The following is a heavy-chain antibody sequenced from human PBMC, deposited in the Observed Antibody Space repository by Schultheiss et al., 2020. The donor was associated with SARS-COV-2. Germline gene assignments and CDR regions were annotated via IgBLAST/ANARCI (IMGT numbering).Heavy chain of an antibody. J-gene: IGHJ3*02. V-gene: IGHV3-43D*04. CDR3: AKDMGYCSSTSCYTHDAFDI. Sequence: GGSLRLSCAASGFTFDDYAMHWVRQAPGKGLEWVSLISWDGGSTYYADSVKGRFTISRDNSKNSLYLQMNSLRAEDTALYYCAKDMGYCSSTSCYTHDAFDIWGQGTMVTVS. CDR2: ISWDGGST. CDR1: GFTFDDYA. D-gene: IGHD2-2*02.